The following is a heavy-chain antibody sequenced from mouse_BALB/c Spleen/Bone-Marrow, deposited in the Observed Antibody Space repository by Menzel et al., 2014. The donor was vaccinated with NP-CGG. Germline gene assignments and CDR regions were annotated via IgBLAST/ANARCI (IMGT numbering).Heavy chain of an antibody. CDR1: GYAFTSYN. CDR3: ARELSRAMDY. Sequence: QVVESGPELVKPGASVKVSCKASGYAFTSYNMYWVKQSHGKSLEWIGYIDPYSGGTNYNQKFRGKATLTVDKSSNTAYIHLNSLTSEDSAVYFCARELSRAMDYWGQGTSVTVSS. J-gene: IGHJ4*01. D-gene: IGHD2-12*01. CDR2: IDPYSGGT. V-gene: IGHV1S135*01.